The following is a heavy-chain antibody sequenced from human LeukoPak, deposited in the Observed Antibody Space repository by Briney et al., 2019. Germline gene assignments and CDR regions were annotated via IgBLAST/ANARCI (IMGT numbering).Heavy chain of an antibody. D-gene: IGHD6-25*01. J-gene: IGHJ3*02. Sequence: PSETLSLTCTVSGGSISSSSYYWGWIRQPPGKGLEWIGSIYYSGSTNYNPSLKSRVTISVDTSKNQFSLKLSSVTAADTAVYYCARDRGDAFDIWGQGTMVTVSS. CDR3: ARDRGDAFDI. CDR2: IYYSGST. CDR1: GGSISSSSYY. V-gene: IGHV4-39*07.